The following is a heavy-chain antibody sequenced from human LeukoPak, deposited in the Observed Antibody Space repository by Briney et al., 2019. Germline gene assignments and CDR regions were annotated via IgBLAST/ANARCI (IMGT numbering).Heavy chain of an antibody. V-gene: IGHV4-39*01. CDR2: GYYSGST. CDR1: GGSISSSSYY. D-gene: IGHD2-15*01. J-gene: IGHJ5*02. CDR3: ARQSRYCSGDSCWHWFDP. Sequence: SETLTLTCTASGGSISSSSYYWGWIRQPPGKGLQWIGSGYYSGSTYYNTSLKSRVTISVDTSKNQFSLKLSSVTAADTAVYYCARQSRYCSGDSCWHWFDPWGQAKLVTVSS.